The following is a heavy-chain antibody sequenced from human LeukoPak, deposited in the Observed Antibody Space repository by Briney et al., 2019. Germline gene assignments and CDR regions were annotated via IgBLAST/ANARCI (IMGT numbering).Heavy chain of an antibody. CDR2: IRYDGSNK. J-gene: IGHJ5*02. Sequence: GGSLRLSCGASGFTFSSYGMHWVRQAPGKGLEWVAFIRYDGSNKYYADSVKGRFTISRDNSKNTLYLQMNSLRAEDTAVYYCASYIVVVVAATFGWFDPWGQGTLVTVSS. V-gene: IGHV3-30*02. CDR3: ASYIVVVVAATFGWFDP. D-gene: IGHD2-15*01. CDR1: GFTFSSYG.